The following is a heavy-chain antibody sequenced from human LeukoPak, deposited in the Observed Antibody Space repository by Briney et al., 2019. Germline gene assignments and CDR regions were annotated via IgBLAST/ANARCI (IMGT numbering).Heavy chain of an antibody. J-gene: IGHJ5*02. V-gene: IGHV3-11*06. CDR1: GFTFSDYY. CDR2: ISSSSDYT. Sequence: GGSLRLSCVASGFTFSDYYMSWIRQAPGKGLEWVSSISSSSDYTNYADSVRGRFTISRDNAKNSLYLQMNSLRAEDTAVYYCARPPYSSSWDPGWFDPWGQGTLITVSS. CDR3: ARPPYSSSWDPGWFDP. D-gene: IGHD6-13*01.